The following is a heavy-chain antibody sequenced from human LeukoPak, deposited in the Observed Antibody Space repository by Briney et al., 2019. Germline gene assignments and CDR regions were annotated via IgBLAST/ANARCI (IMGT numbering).Heavy chain of an antibody. CDR3: ARGCSSTSCNAGGDY. J-gene: IGHJ4*02. CDR2: ISYDGSNK. V-gene: IGHV3-30-3*01. D-gene: IGHD2-2*01. CDR1: GFTISSYA. Sequence: PAGSLRLSCAASGFTISSYAMHWVRQAPGKGLEWVAVISYDGSNKYYADSVKGRFTISRDNSKNTLYLQMNSLRAEDTAVYYCARGCSSTSCNAGGDYWGQGTLVTVSS.